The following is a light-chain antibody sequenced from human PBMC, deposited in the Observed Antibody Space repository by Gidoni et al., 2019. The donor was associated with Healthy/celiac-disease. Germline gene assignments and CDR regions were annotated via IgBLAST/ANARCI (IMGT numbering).Light chain of an antibody. CDR2: DAS. V-gene: IGKV1-33*01. CDR3: QQYDNLRLT. J-gene: IGKJ4*01. Sequence: DIQMTQSPSSLSASVGDRVNITCQASQDISNYLNGYQQKPGKAHKLLIYDASNLETGVPSRFSGSGSGTDFTFTISSLQPEDIATYYCQQYDNLRLTFGGXTKVEIK. CDR1: QDISNY.